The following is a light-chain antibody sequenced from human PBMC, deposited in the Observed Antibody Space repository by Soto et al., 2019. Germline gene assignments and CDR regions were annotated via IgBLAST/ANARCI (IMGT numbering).Light chain of an antibody. CDR2: DAS. V-gene: IGKV1-5*01. J-gene: IGKJ1*01. CDR3: QQYISFPKT. CDR1: QSVSSW. Sequence: DIQMTQSPPTLPAFVGDTVTITCRASQSVSSWLAWYQQKPGTAPNLLIYDASSLASGVPSRFSGSGSGTKFTLTIISLQPDDFATYYCQQYISFPKTFCQGTK.